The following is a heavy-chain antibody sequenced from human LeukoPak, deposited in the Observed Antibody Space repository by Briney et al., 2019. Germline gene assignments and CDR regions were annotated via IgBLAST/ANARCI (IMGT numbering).Heavy chain of an antibody. CDR3: AREASIYSAGWYDAFNI. J-gene: IGHJ3*02. Sequence: SETLSLTCTVSGGSLSSSSYYWGWIRQPPGKGLEWIGSIYYSGNTHYNPSLKGRVTISVDTSKNQFSLKLNSVTAADTAVYYCAREASIYSAGWYDAFNIWGQGTMVPVSS. CDR1: GGSLSSSSYY. V-gene: IGHV4-39*07. CDR2: IYYSGNT. D-gene: IGHD6-19*01.